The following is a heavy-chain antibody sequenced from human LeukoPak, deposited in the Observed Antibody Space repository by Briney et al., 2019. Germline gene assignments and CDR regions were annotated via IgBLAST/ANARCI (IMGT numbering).Heavy chain of an antibody. V-gene: IGHV4-59*01. CDR2: IYYSGST. CDR1: GGSISSYY. CDR3: ARLYGSGSYYKRNFDY. D-gene: IGHD3-10*01. Sequence: SETLSLTCTVSGGSISSYYWSWIRQPPGKGLEWIGYIYYSGSTNYNPSRKSRVTISVDTSKNQFSLKLSSVTAADTAVYYCARLYGSGSYYKRNFDYWGQGTLVTVSS. J-gene: IGHJ4*02.